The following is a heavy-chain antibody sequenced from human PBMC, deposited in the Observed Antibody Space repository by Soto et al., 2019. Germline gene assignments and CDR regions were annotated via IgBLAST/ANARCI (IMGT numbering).Heavy chain of an antibody. J-gene: IGHJ5*02. CDR3: ARDLEEIAAAGTSWFDP. CDR1: GGTFSSYA. CDR2: IIPIFGTA. V-gene: IGHV1-69*13. D-gene: IGHD6-13*01. Sequence: GASVKVSCKASGGTFSSYAISWVRQAPGQGLEWMGGIIPIFGTANYAQKFQGRVTITADESTSTAYMELSSLRSEDTAVYYYARDLEEIAAAGTSWFDPWGQGTLVTVSS.